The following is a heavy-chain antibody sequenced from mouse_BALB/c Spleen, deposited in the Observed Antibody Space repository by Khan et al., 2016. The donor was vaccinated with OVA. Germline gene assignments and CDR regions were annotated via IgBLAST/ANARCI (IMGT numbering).Heavy chain of an antibody. V-gene: IGHV1S137*01. CDR2: ISTYSGNT. Sequence: QVQLQQSGPELVRPGVSVKISCKGSGYTFTDYAMSWVKQSPAKSLEWIGLISTYSGNTNYNQKFKGKSTMTVDNSSSTAYMEIARLKSEDSAIYYCARPAYDGYYDYWGQGTTLTVSS. D-gene: IGHD2-3*01. CDR1: GYTFTDYA. J-gene: IGHJ2*01. CDR3: ARPAYDGYYDY.